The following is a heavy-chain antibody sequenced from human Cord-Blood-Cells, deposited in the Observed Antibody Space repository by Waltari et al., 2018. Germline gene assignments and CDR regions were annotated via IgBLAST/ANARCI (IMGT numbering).Heavy chain of an antibody. V-gene: IGHV1-2*04. D-gene: IGHD3-22*01. CDR1: GYTFTGYY. CDR3: ARGSNYYYDSSGYYSY. Sequence: QVQLVQSGAEVKKPGASVKVSCKASGYTFTGYYMHWVRPAPGQGLEWMGWINPNSGGTTYAQKFQGWVTMTRDTSISTAYMELSRLRSDDTAVYYCARGSNYYYDSSGYYSYWGQGTLVTVSS. J-gene: IGHJ4*02. CDR2: INPNSGGT.